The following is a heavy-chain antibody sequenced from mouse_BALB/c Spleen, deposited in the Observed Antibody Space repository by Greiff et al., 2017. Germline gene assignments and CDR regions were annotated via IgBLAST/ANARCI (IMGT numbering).Heavy chain of an antibody. Sequence: EVKLMESGGGLVKPGGSLKLSCAASGFTFSSYTMSWVRQTPEKRLEWVATFSSGGSYTYYPDSVKGRFTISRDNAKNTLYLQMSSLKSEDTAMYYCTRDGDYYGSSYYFDYWGQGTTLTVSS. D-gene: IGHD1-1*01. V-gene: IGHV5-6-4*01. CDR1: GFTFSSYT. CDR3: TRDGDYYGSSYYFDY. J-gene: IGHJ2*01. CDR2: FSSGGSYT.